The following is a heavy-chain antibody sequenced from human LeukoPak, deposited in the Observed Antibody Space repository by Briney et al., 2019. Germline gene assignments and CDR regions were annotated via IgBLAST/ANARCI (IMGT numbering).Heavy chain of an antibody. V-gene: IGHV1-18*01. CDR1: GYTFTSYG. Sequence: GASVKVSCKASGYTFTSYGISWVRQAPGQGLEWMGWISAYNGNTNYAQKLQGRVTMTTDTSTSTAYMELRSLRSDDTAVYYCARHSRMTTDYYYGMDVWGQGTTVTVSS. CDR2: ISAYNGNT. D-gene: IGHD4-17*01. J-gene: IGHJ6*02. CDR3: ARHSRMTTDYYYGMDV.